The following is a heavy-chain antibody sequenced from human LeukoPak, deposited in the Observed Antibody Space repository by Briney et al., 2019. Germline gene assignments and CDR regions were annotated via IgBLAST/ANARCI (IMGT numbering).Heavy chain of an antibody. V-gene: IGHV4-4*07. CDR1: GGSISSYY. CDR3: ARDGDYSKDYYYYYMDV. CDR2: IYTSGST. J-gene: IGHJ6*03. Sequence: PSETLSLTCTVSGGSISSYYWSWIRQPAGKGLKWIGRIYTSGSTNYNPSLKSRVTMSVDTSKDQFSLKLSSVTAADTAVYYCARDGDYSKDYYYYYMDVWGKGTTVTVSS. D-gene: IGHD4-11*01.